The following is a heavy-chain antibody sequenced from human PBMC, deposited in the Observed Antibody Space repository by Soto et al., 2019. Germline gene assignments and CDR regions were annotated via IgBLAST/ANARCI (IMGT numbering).Heavy chain of an antibody. D-gene: IGHD3-9*01. J-gene: IGHJ4*02. Sequence: ASVKVSCKVSGYTLTELSMHWVRQAPGKGLEWMGGFDPEDGETIYAQKFQGRVTMTEDTSTDTAYMELSSLRSEDTAVYYCATTLHYDILTGSDYWGQGTLVTVSS. CDR3: ATTLHYDILTGSDY. CDR2: FDPEDGET. CDR1: GYTLTELS. V-gene: IGHV1-24*01.